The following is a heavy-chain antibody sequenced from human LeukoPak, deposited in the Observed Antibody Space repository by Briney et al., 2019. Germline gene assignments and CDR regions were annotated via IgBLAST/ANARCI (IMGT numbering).Heavy chain of an antibody. J-gene: IGHJ6*04. CDR1: GFTFSSSW. CDR2: ITRDGSST. D-gene: IGHD3-16*01. Sequence: PGGSLRLSCAASGFTFSSSWMHWVRQVPGKGLVWVSRITRDGSSTTYADSVKGRFTTSRDNAKNTLYLQMDGLRDDDTAVYYCARDPGYESWSPFWGGMDVWGNGTTVIVSS. CDR3: ARDPGYESWSPFWGGMDV. V-gene: IGHV3-74*01.